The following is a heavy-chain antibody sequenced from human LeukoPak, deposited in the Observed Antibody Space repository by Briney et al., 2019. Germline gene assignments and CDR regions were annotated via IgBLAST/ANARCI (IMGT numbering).Heavy chain of an antibody. J-gene: IGHJ4*02. CDR1: GFILSNYD. V-gene: IGHV3-23*01. CDR3: AKSGRTGITAADLDY. CDR2: ISLSGVST. D-gene: IGHD6-13*01. Sequence: GGSLRLSCAASGFILSNYDMSWVRQAPGKGLEWVSAISLSGVSTYYADSVKGRFTISRDNSKNTLYLQMNSLRAEDTAVYYCAKSGRTGITAADLDYWGQGTLVTVSS.